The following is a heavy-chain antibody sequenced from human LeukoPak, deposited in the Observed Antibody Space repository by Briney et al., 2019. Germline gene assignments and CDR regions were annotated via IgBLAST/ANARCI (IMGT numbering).Heavy chain of an antibody. CDR2: IYTSGST. J-gene: IGHJ4*02. CDR3: AREHCSSTSCYTNEGFDY. V-gene: IGHV4-61*02. CDR1: GCSISSGSYY. Sequence: SETLCLTCTVSGCSISSGSYYWSWLRQPAGKGLVWIGRIYTSGSTNYDPFFKGRVTISVDTSKNQFSLKLSSVTAADTAVYYCAREHCSSTSCYTNEGFDYWGQGTLVTVSS. D-gene: IGHD2-2*02.